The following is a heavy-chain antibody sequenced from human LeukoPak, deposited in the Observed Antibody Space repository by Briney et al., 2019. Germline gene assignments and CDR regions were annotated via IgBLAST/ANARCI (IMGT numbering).Heavy chain of an antibody. CDR3: ARDFSVYYGSGAPGWFDP. J-gene: IGHJ5*02. CDR1: GGSVSSGSYY. CDR2: IYYSGST. V-gene: IGHV4-61*01. Sequence: PSETLSLTCTDSGGSVSSGSYYWSWIRQPPGKGLEWIGYIYYSGSTNYNPSLKSRVTISVDTSKNQFSLKLSSVTAADTAVYYCARDFSVYYGSGAPGWFDPWGQGTLVTVSS. D-gene: IGHD3-10*01.